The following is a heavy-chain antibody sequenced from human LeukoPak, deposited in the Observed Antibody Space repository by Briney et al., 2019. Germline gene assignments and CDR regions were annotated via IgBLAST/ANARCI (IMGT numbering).Heavy chain of an antibody. D-gene: IGHD4-23*01. CDR1: GGSFSTYA. CDR3: ARGWLAETTVVTPYNY. Sequence: ASVKVSCKASGGSFSTYAISWVRQAPGQGLEWMGGITPIFGTAKYAQKFQGRVTITAVESMSTAYMELSSLRSEDTAVYYCARGWLAETTVVTPYNYWGQGTLVTVSS. J-gene: IGHJ4*02. CDR2: ITPIFGTA. V-gene: IGHV1-69*13.